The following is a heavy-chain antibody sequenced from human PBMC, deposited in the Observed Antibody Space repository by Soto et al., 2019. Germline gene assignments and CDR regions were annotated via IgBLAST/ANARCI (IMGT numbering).Heavy chain of an antibody. D-gene: IGHD3-22*01. V-gene: IGHV1-69*06. CDR2: IIPIFGTA. CDR3: ARGHDSSGYWGFDY. Sequence: GASVKVSCKASGGTFSSYAISWVRQAPGQGLEWMGGIIPIFGTANYAQKFQGRVTITADKSTSTAYMELSSLRSEDTAVYYCARGHDSSGYWGFDYWGQGTLVTVSS. CDR1: GGTFSSYA. J-gene: IGHJ4*02.